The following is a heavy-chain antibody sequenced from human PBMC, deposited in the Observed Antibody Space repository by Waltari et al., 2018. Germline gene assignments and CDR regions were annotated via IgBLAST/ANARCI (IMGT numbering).Heavy chain of an antibody. D-gene: IGHD5-12*01. Sequence: QVQLQQWGAGLLKPSETLSLTCAVYGGSFSGYYWSWIRQPPGKGLEWIGEINDDVCTTYNPSLNSRVTISVDTSKNQFSLKLSSVTAADTAVYYCATLAPKVAKRDPPDYWGQGTLVTVSS. CDR1: GGSFSGYY. J-gene: IGHJ4*02. CDR3: ATLAPKVAKRDPPDY. V-gene: IGHV4-34*01. CDR2: INDDVCT.